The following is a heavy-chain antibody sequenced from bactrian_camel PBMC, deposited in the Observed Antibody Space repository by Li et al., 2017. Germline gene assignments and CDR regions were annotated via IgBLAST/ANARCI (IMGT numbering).Heavy chain of an antibody. V-gene: IGHV3S1*01. D-gene: IGHD2*01. CDR2: IHVGNPRT. CDR1: GATSASTC. J-gene: IGHJ4*01. Sequence: HVQLVESGGGSVQAGGSLTLACAASGATSASTCMGWFRQAPGKEREGVAAIHVGNPRTYYTDIAKGRFTISHVNANNTLHLQMNSLKPEDTATYYCAADLGWCGSRPLQREFRNWGQGTQVTVS. CDR3: AADLGWCGSRPLQREFRN.